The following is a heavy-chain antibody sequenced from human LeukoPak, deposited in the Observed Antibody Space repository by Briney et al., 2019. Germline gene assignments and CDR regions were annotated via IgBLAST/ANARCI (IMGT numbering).Heavy chain of an antibody. CDR1: GFTFSNNW. CDR2: VKQDGSEK. Sequence: GGSLRLPCAASGFTFSNNWMSWVRQAPGKGLEWVANVKQDGSEKYYADSVKGRFTISRDNAKNSLYMQMNSLRAEDTAVYYCARELAVTGPFDYWGQGTLVTVSS. V-gene: IGHV3-7*01. D-gene: IGHD6-19*01. CDR3: ARELAVTGPFDY. J-gene: IGHJ4*02.